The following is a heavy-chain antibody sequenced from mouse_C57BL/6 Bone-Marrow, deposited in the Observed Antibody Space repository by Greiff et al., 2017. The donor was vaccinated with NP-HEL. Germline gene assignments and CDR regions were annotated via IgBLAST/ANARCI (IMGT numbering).Heavy chain of an antibody. CDR3: VRDSYGSSYVWFAY. CDR1: GFTFNTYA. CDR2: IRSKSSNYAT. Sequence: EVQGVESGGGLVQPKGSLKLSCAASGFTFNTYAMHWVRQAPGKGLEWVARIRSKSSNYATYYADSVKDRFTISRDDSQSMLYLQMNNLKTEDTAMYYCVRDSYGSSYVWFAYWGQGTLVTVSA. V-gene: IGHV10-3*01. D-gene: IGHD1-1*01. J-gene: IGHJ3*01.